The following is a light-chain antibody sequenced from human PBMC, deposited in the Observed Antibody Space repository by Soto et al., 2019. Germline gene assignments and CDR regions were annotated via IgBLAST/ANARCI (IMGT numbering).Light chain of an antibody. CDR2: GAS. CDR1: QSVRSSY. CDR3: QHDGSSPVYT. J-gene: IGKJ2*01. Sequence: EIVLTQSPGTLSLSPGERATLSCRASQSVRSSYLAWYQQKPGQAPRLLIYGASSRATGIPDRFSGSGSGTDYTLIISRLEPEDVAVYYCQHDGSSPVYTFGQGTKLEIK. V-gene: IGKV3-20*01.